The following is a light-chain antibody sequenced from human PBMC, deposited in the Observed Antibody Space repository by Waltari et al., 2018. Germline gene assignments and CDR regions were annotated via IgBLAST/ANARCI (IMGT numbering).Light chain of an antibody. V-gene: IGKV6-21*02. CDR1: QSIGTS. Sequence: CQARQSIGTSLHWDQQIQDQSPKLLIQYASTSISGVPSVFSGSRSEAEFTLTIKSLEAEDVAPYYCLQSSSLPITFGQGTRLEI. J-gene: IGKJ5*01. CDR3: LQSSSLPIT. CDR2: YAS.